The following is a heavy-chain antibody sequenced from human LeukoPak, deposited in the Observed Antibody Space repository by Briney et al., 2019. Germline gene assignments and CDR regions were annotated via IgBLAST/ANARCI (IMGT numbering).Heavy chain of an antibody. V-gene: IGHV3-21*01. CDR1: GFTFSSYS. CDR3: ARISRSYVFDY. CDR2: ISSSSGYI. D-gene: IGHD1-26*01. Sequence: GGSLRLSCAASGFTFSSYSMNWVRQAPGKGLEWVSSISSSSGYIYYADSVKGRFTISRDNAKNSLYLQMNSLRAEDTAVYYCARISRSYVFDYWGQGTLVTVSS. J-gene: IGHJ4*02.